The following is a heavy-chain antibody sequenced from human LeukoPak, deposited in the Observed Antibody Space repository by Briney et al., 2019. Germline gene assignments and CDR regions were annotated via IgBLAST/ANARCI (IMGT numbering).Heavy chain of an antibody. CDR2: ISYDGSNK. J-gene: IGHJ4*02. CDR3: ARDTRAGSADY. Sequence: GRSLRLSCAASGFTFSSYAMHWVRQAPGKGPEWVAVISYDGSNKYYADSVKGRFTISRDNSKNTLYLQMNSLRAEDTAVYYCARDTRAGSADYWGQGTLVTVSS. V-gene: IGHV3-30*04. D-gene: IGHD2-15*01. CDR1: GFTFSSYA.